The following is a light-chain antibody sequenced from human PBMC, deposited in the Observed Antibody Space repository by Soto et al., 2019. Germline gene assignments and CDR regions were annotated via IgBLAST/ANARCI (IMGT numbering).Light chain of an antibody. J-gene: IGKJ4*01. Sequence: EIVMTQSPATLSVSPGERATLSFRASQYFSSSYLAWYQQKPGQAPRLLIHGASNRATGVPDRFSGSGSGTDFTLTISRLEPEDFAVYYCQQYGSFSFGGGTKVDI. V-gene: IGKV3-20*01. CDR3: QQYGSFS. CDR1: QYFSSSY. CDR2: GAS.